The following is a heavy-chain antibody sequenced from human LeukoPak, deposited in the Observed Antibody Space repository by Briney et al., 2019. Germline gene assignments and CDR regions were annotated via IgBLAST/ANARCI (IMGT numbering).Heavy chain of an antibody. V-gene: IGHV1-69*15. D-gene: IGHD1-26*01. CDR2: IIPTSGTT. Sequence: ASVKVSCKTSGGTFTSYAITWGRQAPGQGLEWMGKIIPTSGTTNYAQKFQGRVTFTADESTSTAYMELSSLRSEDTALYYCARKLRLGGNWFDPWGQGTLVTVSS. CDR1: GGTFTSYA. CDR3: ARKLRLGGNWFDP. J-gene: IGHJ5*02.